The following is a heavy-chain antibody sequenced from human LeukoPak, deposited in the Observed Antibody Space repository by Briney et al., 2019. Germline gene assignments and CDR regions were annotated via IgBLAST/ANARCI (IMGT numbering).Heavy chain of an antibody. Sequence: GGSLRLSCAASGFTFSSYWMSWVRQAPGKGLEWVANIKQDGSEKYYVDSVKGRFTISRDNAKNSLYLQMNSLRAEDTAVYYCARARSGMWFPWGYWGQGTLVTVSS. CDR2: IKQDGSEK. CDR3: ARARSGMWFPWGY. J-gene: IGHJ4*02. CDR1: GFTFSSYW. V-gene: IGHV3-7*01. D-gene: IGHD2-21*01.